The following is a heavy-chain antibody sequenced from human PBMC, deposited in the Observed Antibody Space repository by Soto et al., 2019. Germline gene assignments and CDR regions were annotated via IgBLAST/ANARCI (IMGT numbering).Heavy chain of an antibody. V-gene: IGHV3-23*01. J-gene: IGHJ4*02. CDR2: ISGSGESK. CDR1: GFSFSIYS. Sequence: EMQLLESGGGLVQPGGSLKLSCAASGFSFSIYSMSWVRQPPGKGLEWVSGISGSGESKHYADSVRGRFAISRDNSRKTLYLQMNNVRAEDTAVYYCAKSRDDRWTTYYFESWGQGTLITVS. CDR3: AKSRDDRWTTYYFES. D-gene: IGHD4-17*01.